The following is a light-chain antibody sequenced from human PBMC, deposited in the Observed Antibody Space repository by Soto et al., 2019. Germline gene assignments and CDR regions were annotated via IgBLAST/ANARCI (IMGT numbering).Light chain of an antibody. CDR1: SSDVGAYNF. CDR2: DVS. Sequence: QSALTQPRSVSGSPGQSVTISCTGSSSDVGAYNFVSWYQQHPGKAPKLMIYDVSKRPSGVPDRFSASKSGNTASLTISGLQAEDEADYYCQSYDMSLNNHVFGTGTKVTVL. J-gene: IGLJ1*01. V-gene: IGLV2-11*01. CDR3: QSYDMSLNNHV.